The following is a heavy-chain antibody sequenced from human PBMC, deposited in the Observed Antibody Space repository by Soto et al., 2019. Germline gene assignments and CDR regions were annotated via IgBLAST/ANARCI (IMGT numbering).Heavy chain of an antibody. CDR2: ISSSSSYI. CDR3: ARDLVTRYGDYDEGGYYYYGMDV. D-gene: IGHD4-17*01. Sequence: VRQAPGKGLAWVSSISSSSSYIYYADSVKGRFTISRDNAKNSLYLQMNSLRAEDTAVYYCARDLVTRYGDYDEGGYYYYGMDVWGQGTTVTVSS. J-gene: IGHJ6*02. V-gene: IGHV3-21*01.